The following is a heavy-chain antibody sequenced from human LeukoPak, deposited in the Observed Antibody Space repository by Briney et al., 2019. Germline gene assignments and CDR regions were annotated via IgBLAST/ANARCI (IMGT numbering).Heavy chain of an antibody. CDR1: GYSISSGYY. J-gene: IGHJ3*02. CDR3: ARDDYGDYRDAFDI. CDR2: IYHSGST. Sequence: PSETLSLTCTVSGYSISSGYYWGWIRQPPGKGLEWIGSIYHSGSTYYNPSLKSRVTISVDTSKNQFSLKLSSVTAADTAVYYCARDDYGDYRDAFDIWGQGTMVTVSS. V-gene: IGHV4-38-2*02. D-gene: IGHD4-17*01.